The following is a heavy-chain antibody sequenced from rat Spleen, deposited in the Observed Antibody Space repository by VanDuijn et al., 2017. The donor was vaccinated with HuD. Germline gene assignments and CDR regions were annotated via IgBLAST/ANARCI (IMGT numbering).Heavy chain of an antibody. Sequence: EVQLVESGGGLVHPGRSLKLSCVTSGFTFTKYGLSWVRQAPTMGLEWVASITYDGSGTNYRDSVKGRFTVSRDDAKSTLYLQMNSLRSEDTATYYCTIPYDSGQKFPFAYWGQGTLVTVSS. CDR3: TIPYDSGQKFPFAY. V-gene: IGHV5-29*01. CDR2: ITYDGSGT. D-gene: IGHD4-3*01. J-gene: IGHJ3*01. CDR1: GFTFTKYG.